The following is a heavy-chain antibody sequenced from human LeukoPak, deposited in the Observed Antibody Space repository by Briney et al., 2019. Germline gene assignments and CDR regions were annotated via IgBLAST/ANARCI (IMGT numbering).Heavy chain of an antibody. CDR1: GGSFRRFA. Sequence: GASVKVSCKTSGGSFRRFAVSWLRQAPGQGLEWLGGIIPIFITPNYAQKFQGRVTITADESTNTTYMELSSLRSEDTAVYYCAREVLPAATYMDVWGKGTTVTISS. D-gene: IGHD2-2*01. CDR3: AREVLPAATYMDV. CDR2: IIPIFITP. V-gene: IGHV1-69*13. J-gene: IGHJ6*03.